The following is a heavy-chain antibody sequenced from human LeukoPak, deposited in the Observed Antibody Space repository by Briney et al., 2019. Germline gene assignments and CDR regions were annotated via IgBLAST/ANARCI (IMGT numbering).Heavy chain of an antibody. V-gene: IGHV1-18*04. J-gene: IGHJ5*02. Sequence: ASVKVSCKTSGYTFTDYYIHWVRQAPGQGLEWMGWISAYNGNTNYAQKLQGRVTMTTDTSTSTAYMELRSLRSDDTAVYYCARDLPGYYDSSGYYSTNWFDPWGQGTLVTVSS. CDR3: ARDLPGYYDSSGYYSTNWFDP. CDR2: ISAYNGNT. CDR1: GYTFTDYY. D-gene: IGHD3-22*01.